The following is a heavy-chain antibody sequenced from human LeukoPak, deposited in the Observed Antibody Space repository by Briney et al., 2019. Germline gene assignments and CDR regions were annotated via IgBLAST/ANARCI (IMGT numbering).Heavy chain of an antibody. D-gene: IGHD3-22*01. CDR2: IYSDSSA. CDR3: ARAPRPFDNSDYYFDY. V-gene: IGHV3-53*01. CDR1: GGTVNYNF. J-gene: IGHJ4*02. Sequence: GVSLRLSWAASGGTVNYNFMSWVRHAPGKGLEWVSVIYSDSSADYADSVKGRFTISRDDAQTTLYLQMNSLRAGDTAVYYCARAPRPFDNSDYYFDYWGQGSLVTVSS.